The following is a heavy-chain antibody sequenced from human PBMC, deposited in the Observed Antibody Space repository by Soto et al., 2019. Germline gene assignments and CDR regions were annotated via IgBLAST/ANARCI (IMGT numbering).Heavy chain of an antibody. Sequence: ASVKVSFKASGYTFINYYIPLVRQAPGQGLEWIGRIIPSDGSTHYAQRFQDRVIMTRDTSTSTVYMELNSLRSEDSAVYYCARGGPELATIGSFDYWGQGTLVTVSS. CDR1: GYTFINYY. CDR2: IIPSDGST. CDR3: ARGGPELATIGSFDY. D-gene: IGHD5-12*01. J-gene: IGHJ4*02. V-gene: IGHV1-46*01.